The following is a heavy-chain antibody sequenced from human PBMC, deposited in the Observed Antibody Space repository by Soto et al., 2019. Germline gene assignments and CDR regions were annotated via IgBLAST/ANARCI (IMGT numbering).Heavy chain of an antibody. J-gene: IGHJ5*02. D-gene: IGHD6-6*01. CDR3: ARDFDLEYTTSSFWFGP. Sequence: ASVKVSCKASGYTFIGYYMHWVRQAPGQGLEWMGWINPNSGATNYAQKFQGRVTMTGDTSSSTVYMELSRLRSDDTAVYYCARDFDLEYTTSSFWFGPWGQGTLVTFSS. V-gene: IGHV1-2*02. CDR2: INPNSGAT. CDR1: GYTFIGYY.